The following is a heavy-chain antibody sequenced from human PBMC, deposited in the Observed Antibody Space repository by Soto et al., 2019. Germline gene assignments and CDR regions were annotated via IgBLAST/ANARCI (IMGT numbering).Heavy chain of an antibody. V-gene: IGHV1-69*18. CDR2: IIPIYGTT. D-gene: IGHD4-17*01. J-gene: IGHJ4*02. Sequence: QVQLVQSGAEVKKPGSAVKVSCKTSGGSFSKFAISWVRQAPGQGLEWMGMIIPIYGTTNYAQNFQGRITITADESTGTAYMELNSLRSEDTAVYYCARDGPPRTFDCWGQGTLVTVSS. CDR1: GGSFSKFA. CDR3: ARDGPPRTFDC.